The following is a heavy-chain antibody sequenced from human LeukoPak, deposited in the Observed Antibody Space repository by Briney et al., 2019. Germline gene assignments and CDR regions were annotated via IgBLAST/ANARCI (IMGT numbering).Heavy chain of an antibody. V-gene: IGHV4-4*02. Sequence: SGTLSLICGVSGGSISSTNWWTWVRQPPGKGLEWIGEIYHSGSTNYNPSLKSRVTISVDKSKNQFSLKLSSVTAADTAVYYCARNGVAAAVEWFDPWGQGTLVTVSS. J-gene: IGHJ5*02. D-gene: IGHD6-13*01. CDR1: GGSISSTNW. CDR3: ARNGVAAAVEWFDP. CDR2: IYHSGST.